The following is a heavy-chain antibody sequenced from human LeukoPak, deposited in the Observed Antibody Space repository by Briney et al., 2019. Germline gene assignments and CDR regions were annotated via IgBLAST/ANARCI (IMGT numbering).Heavy chain of an antibody. J-gene: IGHJ4*02. Sequence: GGSLRLSCAASGFTFSSSAMSWVRQAPGKGLEWVSIISSGGATTYYADGVKGRFTISRDTSNTLFLQMNSLRGEDTAVYYCAKGGNNWSHSGYWGQGTLVTVSS. D-gene: IGHD1-1*01. CDR2: ISSGGATT. CDR3: AKGGNNWSHSGY. CDR1: GFTFSSSA. V-gene: IGHV3-23*01.